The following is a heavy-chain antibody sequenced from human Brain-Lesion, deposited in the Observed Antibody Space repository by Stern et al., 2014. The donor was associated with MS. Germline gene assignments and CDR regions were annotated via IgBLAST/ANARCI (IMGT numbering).Heavy chain of an antibody. V-gene: IGHV1-2*02. CDR3: ARDQRGITIFGVVTDYYYLGMDV. Sequence: VQLEESGAEVKKPGASVKVSCKTSGYIFTGYYIHWVRQAPGPGLEWMAWINPNTGGPKYAQKFQGRVTMSRDTSISTAYVELSSLTSDDTAVYYCARDQRGITIFGVVTDYYYLGMDVWGQGTTVTVSS. D-gene: IGHD3-3*01. CDR2: INPNTGGP. CDR1: GYIFTGYY. J-gene: IGHJ6*02.